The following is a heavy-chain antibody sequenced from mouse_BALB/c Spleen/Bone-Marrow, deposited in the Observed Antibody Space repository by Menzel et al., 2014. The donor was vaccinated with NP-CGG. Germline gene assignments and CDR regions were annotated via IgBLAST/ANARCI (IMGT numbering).Heavy chain of an antibody. CDR2: IDPENGDT. CDR3: NARYYYAMDY. Sequence: VQLKQSGAELVRSGASVKLSCTASGFNIKDYYMHWVKQRPEQGLEWIEWIDPENGDTEYAPKFQGKATMTADTSSNTAYLQLSSLTSEDTAVYYCNARYYYAMDYWGQGTSVTVSS. CDR1: GFNIKDYY. J-gene: IGHJ4*01. V-gene: IGHV14-4*02.